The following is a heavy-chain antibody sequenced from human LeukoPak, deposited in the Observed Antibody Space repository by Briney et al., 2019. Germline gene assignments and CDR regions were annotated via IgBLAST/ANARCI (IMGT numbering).Heavy chain of an antibody. V-gene: IGHV3-23*01. D-gene: IGHD2-2*01. Sequence: PGGSLRLSCAASGFTFSSYGMSWVRQAPGKGLEWVSAISGSGGSTYYADSVKGRFTISRDNSKNTLYLQMNGLRAEDTAVYYCAKRYCSSTSCYSRERDAFDIWGQGTMVTVSS. CDR2: ISGSGGST. J-gene: IGHJ3*02. CDR1: GFTFSSYG. CDR3: AKRYCSSTSCYSRERDAFDI.